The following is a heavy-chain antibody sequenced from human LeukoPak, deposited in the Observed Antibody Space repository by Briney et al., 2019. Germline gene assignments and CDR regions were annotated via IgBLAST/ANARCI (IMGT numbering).Heavy chain of an antibody. J-gene: IGHJ4*02. CDR2: INHSGDT. D-gene: IGHD2/OR15-2a*01. Sequence: SETLSLTCAVYGGSFSGYYWTWIRQPPGKGLEWIGEINHSGDTNYNPSFKSRVTISVDTSKNQFSLKLSSVTAADTAVYYCVRGRVKGKYWGQGTLVTVSS. CDR3: VRGRVKGKY. V-gene: IGHV4-34*01. CDR1: GGSFSGYY.